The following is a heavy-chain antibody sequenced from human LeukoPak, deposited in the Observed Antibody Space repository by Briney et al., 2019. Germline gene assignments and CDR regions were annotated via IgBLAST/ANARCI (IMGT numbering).Heavy chain of an antibody. Sequence: ASVKVSCKASGYTFTGYYMHWVRQAPGQGLEWMGGINPNSGGTNYAQKFQGRVTMTRDTSISTAYMELSRLRSDDTAVYYCARDGRPRNWYFDLWGRGTLVTVSS. V-gene: IGHV1-2*02. CDR1: GYTFTGYY. J-gene: IGHJ2*01. CDR2: INPNSGGT. D-gene: IGHD3/OR15-3a*01. CDR3: ARDGRPRNWYFDL.